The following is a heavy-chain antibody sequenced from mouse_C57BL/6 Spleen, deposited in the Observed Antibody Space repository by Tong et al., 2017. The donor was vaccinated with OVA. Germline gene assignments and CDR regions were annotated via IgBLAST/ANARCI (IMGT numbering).Heavy chain of an antibody. CDR1: GYSITSGYD. CDR3: ARSYYYGSSYEAWFAY. Sequence: EVQLQESGPGMVKPSQSLSLTCTVTGYSITSGYDWHWIRHFPGNKLEWMGYISYSGSTNYNPSLKSRISITHDTSKNHFFLKLNSVTTEDTATYYCARSYYYGSSYEAWFAYWGQGTLVTVSA. V-gene: IGHV3-1*01. D-gene: IGHD1-1*01. CDR2: ISYSGST. J-gene: IGHJ3*01.